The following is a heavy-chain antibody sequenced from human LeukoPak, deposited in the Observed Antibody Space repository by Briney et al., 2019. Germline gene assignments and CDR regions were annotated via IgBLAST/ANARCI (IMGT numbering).Heavy chain of an antibody. Sequence: GGSLRLSCAASGFTFSSYSMNWVRQAPGKGLEWVSSISSSSSYIYYADSVKGRFTISRDNAKNSLYLQMNSLRAEDTAVYYCARDRREGDYVDYWGQGTLVTVSS. CDR1: GFTFSSYS. V-gene: IGHV3-21*01. CDR3: ARDRREGDYVDY. J-gene: IGHJ4*02. D-gene: IGHD1-26*01. CDR2: ISSSSSYI.